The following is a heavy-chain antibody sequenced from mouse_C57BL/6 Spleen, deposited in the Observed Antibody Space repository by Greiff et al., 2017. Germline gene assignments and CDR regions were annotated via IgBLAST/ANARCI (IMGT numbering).Heavy chain of an antibody. CDR1: GYTFTSYW. CDR3: ARGDYGSSWFAY. Sequence: VQLQQPGAELVKPGASVKMSCKASGYTFTSYWITWVKQRPGQGLAWIGDIYPGSGSTNYNEKFKSKATLTVDTSSSTAYMQLSSLTSEDSAVYYCARGDYGSSWFAYWGQGTLVTVAA. J-gene: IGHJ3*01. D-gene: IGHD1-1*01. V-gene: IGHV1-55*01. CDR2: IYPGSGST.